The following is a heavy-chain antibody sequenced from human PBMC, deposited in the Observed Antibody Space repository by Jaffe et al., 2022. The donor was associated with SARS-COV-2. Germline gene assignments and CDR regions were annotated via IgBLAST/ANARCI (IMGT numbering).Heavy chain of an antibody. Sequence: QITLRESGPALVKPTQTLTLTCSFSGFSLTTSGEGVGWVRQPPGQALEWLALTFWDGDKRYSPALKSRLTIMRDTSRGQVVLTMTNVDPTDTGTYFCVRSLGASVGFHFNFYGLDVWGPGTTVTVSS. CDR2: TFWDGDK. J-gene: IGHJ6*02. CDR1: GFSLTTSGEG. D-gene: IGHD1-26*01. V-gene: IGHV2-5*04. CDR3: VRSLGASVGFHFNFYGLDV.